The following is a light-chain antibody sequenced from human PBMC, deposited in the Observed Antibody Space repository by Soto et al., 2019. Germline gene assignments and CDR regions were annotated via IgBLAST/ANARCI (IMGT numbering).Light chain of an antibody. V-gene: IGLV1-44*01. J-gene: IGLJ2*01. CDR3: AAWDDSLNGHVV. CDR1: RSNIGNNI. Sequence: QSGLTQPPSASGTPGQIITISCSGSRSNIGNNIVTWYQQFPGAAPKVVIYRTEQRPSGVPDRFSGSKSGTSASLAISGLQPEDEADYYCAAWDDSLNGHVVFGGGTKLTVL. CDR2: RTE.